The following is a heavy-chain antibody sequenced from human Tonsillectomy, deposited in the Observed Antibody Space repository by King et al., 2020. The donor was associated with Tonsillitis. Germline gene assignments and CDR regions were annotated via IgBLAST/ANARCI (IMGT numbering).Heavy chain of an antibody. CDR1: GGSFSGYY. CDR2: TNHSGST. CDR3: ARMGTNRGSRYMDV. Sequence: VQLQQWGAGLLKPSETLSLTCAVYGGSFSGYYWSWIRQPPGKGLEWIGETNHSGSTNYNPSLKSRVTISVDTSKKQFSLKLSSVTAADTAVYYCARMGTNRGSRYMDVWGKGTTVTVSS. D-gene: IGHD3-16*01. J-gene: IGHJ6*03. V-gene: IGHV4-34*01.